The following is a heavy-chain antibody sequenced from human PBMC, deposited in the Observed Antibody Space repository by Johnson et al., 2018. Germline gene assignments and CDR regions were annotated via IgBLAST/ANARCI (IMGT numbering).Heavy chain of an antibody. J-gene: IGHJ6*03. CDR2: IRSKPYGGTT. CDR1: GFTFGDYA. V-gene: IGHV3-49*03. CDR3: TRQRLKGWPVTTGHYYMDV. Sequence: VQLVESGGGLVQPGRSLRLSCTASGFTFGDYAMNWIRQAPGKGLEWVGFIRSKPYGGTTEYAASVKGRFTISREDSKTIAYLQMNSLKTEDTAVYYCTRQRLKGWPVTTGHYYMDVWGKGTTVTVSS. D-gene: IGHD1-1*01.